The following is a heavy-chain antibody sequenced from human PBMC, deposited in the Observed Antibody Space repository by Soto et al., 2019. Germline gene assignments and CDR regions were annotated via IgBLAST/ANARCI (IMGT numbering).Heavy chain of an antibody. CDR1: GFSLSTSGVG. J-gene: IGHJ4*02. V-gene: IGHV2-5*02. D-gene: IGHD2-15*01. Sequence: SGPTLVNPTQTLTLTCTFSGFSLSTSGVGVGWIRQPPGKALEWLALIYWDDDKRYSPSLKSRLTITKDTSKNQVVLTMTNMDPVDTATYYCAHSVEGYCSGGSCYSGPLFDYWGQGTLVTVSS. CDR2: IYWDDDK. CDR3: AHSVEGYCSGGSCYSGPLFDY.